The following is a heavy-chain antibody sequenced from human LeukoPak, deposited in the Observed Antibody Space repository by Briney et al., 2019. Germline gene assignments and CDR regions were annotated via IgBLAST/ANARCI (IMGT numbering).Heavy chain of an antibody. Sequence: PGGSLRLSCAASGFTFSNAWMSWVRQAPGKGLEWVGRIKSKTDGGTTDYAAPVKGRFTISRDDSKNTLYLQMNSLKTEDTAVYYCTTVTVRGYSSSWYELSDYYYYYMDVWGKGTTVTVSS. D-gene: IGHD6-13*01. CDR3: TTVTVRGYSSSWYELSDYYYYYMDV. J-gene: IGHJ6*03. CDR2: IKSKTDGGTT. V-gene: IGHV3-15*01. CDR1: GFTFSNAW.